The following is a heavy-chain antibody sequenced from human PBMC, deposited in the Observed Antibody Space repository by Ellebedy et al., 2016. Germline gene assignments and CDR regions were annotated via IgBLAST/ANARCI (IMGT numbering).Heavy chain of an antibody. CDR2: IDNDGSST. CDR1: GFTFSSYW. CDR3: ARVLDHYGYGY. V-gene: IGHV3-74*01. J-gene: IGHJ4*02. D-gene: IGHD5-18*01. Sequence: HTGGSLRLSCAASGFTFSSYWMHWVRQAPGKGLEWVSRIDNDGSSTTYADSVKGRFTISRDNAKNTLYLQMNSVRAEDTAVYYCARVLDHYGYGYWGQGILVSVSS.